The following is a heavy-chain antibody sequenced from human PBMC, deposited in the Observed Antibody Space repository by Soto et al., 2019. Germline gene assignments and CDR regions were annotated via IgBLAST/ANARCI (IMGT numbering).Heavy chain of an antibody. Sequence: EVQLLESGGGLVQPGGSLRLSCAASGFTFSSYAMSWVRQAPGKGLGWVSAISGSGGSTYYADSVKGRFTISRDNSKNTLYLQMNSLRAEDTAVYYCAKGGRDEGVTRYYYGMDVWGQGTTVTVSS. CDR2: ISGSGGST. J-gene: IGHJ6*02. V-gene: IGHV3-23*01. D-gene: IGHD2-15*01. CDR1: GFTFSSYA. CDR3: AKGGRDEGVTRYYYGMDV.